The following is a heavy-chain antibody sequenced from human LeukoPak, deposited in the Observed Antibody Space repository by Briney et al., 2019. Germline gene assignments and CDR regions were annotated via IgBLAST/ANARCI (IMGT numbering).Heavy chain of an antibody. Sequence: ASVKVSCKASGYTFTSSDISWVRQATGQGLEWMGWMNPNSGNTGYAQNFQGRITMTRDTSTPTAYMELISLTSEDTAMYYCATNNYIDWGQGSLVIVSS. V-gene: IGHV1-8*01. CDR1: GYTFTSSD. CDR3: ATNNYID. D-gene: IGHD3-10*01. J-gene: IGHJ4*02. CDR2: MNPNSGNT.